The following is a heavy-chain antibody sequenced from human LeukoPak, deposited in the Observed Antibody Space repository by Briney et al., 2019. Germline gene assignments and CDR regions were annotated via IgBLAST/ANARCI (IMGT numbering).Heavy chain of an antibody. V-gene: IGHV3-30*04. Sequence: GRSLRLSCAASEFTFSSNAMHWVRQAPGKGLEWVTIISYDGSNKYYADSVKGRFTISRDNSKNTLYLQMNSLRAEDTAVYYCAKDRESYYCSSTNCYLDYWGQGTLVTVSS. D-gene: IGHD2-2*01. J-gene: IGHJ4*02. CDR2: ISYDGSNK. CDR1: EFTFSSNA. CDR3: AKDRESYYCSSTNCYLDY.